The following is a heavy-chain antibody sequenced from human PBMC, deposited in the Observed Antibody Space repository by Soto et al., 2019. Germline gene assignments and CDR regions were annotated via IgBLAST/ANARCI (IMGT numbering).Heavy chain of an antibody. CDR3: ARAFGSGYDFWSGYQYYYYGMDV. J-gene: IGHJ6*02. CDR2: INAYNGNT. CDR1: GYTFTSYG. D-gene: IGHD3-3*01. Sequence: QVQLVQSGAEVKKPRASVKVSCKASGYTFTSYGISWVRQAPGQGLEGVGWINAYNGNTNYPQRVQGRLTTRTDTSTSTAYMELRSLRSDDTAVYYCARAFGSGYDFWSGYQYYYYGMDVWGQGTTVTVSS. V-gene: IGHV1-18*01.